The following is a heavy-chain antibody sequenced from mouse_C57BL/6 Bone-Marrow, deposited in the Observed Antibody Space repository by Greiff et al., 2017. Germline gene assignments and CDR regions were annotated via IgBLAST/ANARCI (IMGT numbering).Heavy chain of an antibody. CDR1: GYTFTSYW. CDR3: AREGLYDYPDY. V-gene: IGHV1-69*01. J-gene: IGHJ2*01. Sequence: QVHVKQPGAELVMPGASVKLSCKASGYTFTSYWMHWVKQRPGQGLEWIGEIDPSDSYPNYNQKFKGKSTLTVDKSSSTAYMQLSSLTSEDSAVYYCAREGLYDYPDYWGQGTTLTVSS. D-gene: IGHD2-4*01. CDR2: IDPSDSYP.